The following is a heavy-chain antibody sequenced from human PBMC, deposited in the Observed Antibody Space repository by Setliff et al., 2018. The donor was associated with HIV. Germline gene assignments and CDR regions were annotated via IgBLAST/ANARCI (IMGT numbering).Heavy chain of an antibody. V-gene: IGHV4-59*08. Sequence: SETLSLTCTVSGASSSSHYWSWIRQPPGKAPEWIGYVYNSGTTKYNPSLKSRVTISVDTSKNQFSLKVNSVTAADTAMYFCARGGSAVAGPAEYFQHWGQGTLVTVSS. D-gene: IGHD6-19*01. CDR3: ARGGSAVAGPAEYFQH. CDR2: VYNSGTT. J-gene: IGHJ1*01. CDR1: GASSSSHY.